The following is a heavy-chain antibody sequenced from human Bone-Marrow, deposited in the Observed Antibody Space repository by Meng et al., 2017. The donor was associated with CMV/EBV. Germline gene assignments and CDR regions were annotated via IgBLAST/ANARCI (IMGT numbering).Heavy chain of an antibody. J-gene: IGHJ2*01. D-gene: IGHD3-3*01. CDR3: ASTPYDFWSGYSETYWYFDL. CDR2: ISSSGSTI. CDR1: GFTFSDYY. V-gene: IGHV3-11*04. Sequence: GESLKISCAASGFTFSDYYMSWIRQAPGKGLEWVSYISSSGSTIYYADSVKGRFTISSDNAKNSLYLQMNSLRAEDTAVYYCASTPYDFWSGYSETYWYFDLWGRGTLVTVSS.